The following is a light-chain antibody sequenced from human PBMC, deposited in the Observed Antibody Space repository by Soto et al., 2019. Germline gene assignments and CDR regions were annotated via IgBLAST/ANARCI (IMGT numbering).Light chain of an antibody. J-gene: IGKJ1*01. CDR3: QQYISYWT. CDR2: KAS. Sequence: DIQMTQAPSILSASVGDRVTITCRASQSISNWLAWYQQKPGKVPKVLIHKASTLESGVPSRFSGSGSGKEFTLTIDSLQPDDIATYYCQQYISYWTFGPGTKV. V-gene: IGKV1-5*03. CDR1: QSISNW.